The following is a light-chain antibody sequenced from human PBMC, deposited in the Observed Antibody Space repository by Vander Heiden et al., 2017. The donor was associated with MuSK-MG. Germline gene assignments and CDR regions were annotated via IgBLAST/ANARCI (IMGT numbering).Light chain of an antibody. Sequence: DIQMTQSPSSLSASVGDRVTITCQASQDIKNYLNWYQQKPGKAPNLLIYDSSNLERGVPSRFSGSGFGTDFTFTISSLQPEDIATYYCQQSGNLPPSITFGQGTRLEIK. V-gene: IGKV1-33*01. CDR3: QQSGNLPPSIT. CDR1: QDIKNY. J-gene: IGKJ5*01. CDR2: DSS.